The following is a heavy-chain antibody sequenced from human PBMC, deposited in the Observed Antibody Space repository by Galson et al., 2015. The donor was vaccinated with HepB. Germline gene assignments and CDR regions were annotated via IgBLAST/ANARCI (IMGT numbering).Heavy chain of an antibody. J-gene: IGHJ4*02. Sequence: SVKVSCKASGYTFTTYYMHWVRQAPGQGLEWMGIISPSGDDGTTYAQKFQGRVTMTRDTSTSTVYMDLSSLRSEDTAVYYCVREYRGGSFDYWGQGTLVTVSS. V-gene: IGHV1-46*01. CDR2: ISPSGDDGT. CDR3: VREYRGGSFDY. D-gene: IGHD1-26*01. CDR1: GYTFTTYY.